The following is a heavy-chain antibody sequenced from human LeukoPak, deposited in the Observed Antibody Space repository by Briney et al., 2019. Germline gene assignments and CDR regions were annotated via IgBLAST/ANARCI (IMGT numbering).Heavy chain of an antibody. D-gene: IGHD6-13*01. J-gene: IGHJ4*02. CDR3: AVIAAAFAFDY. V-gene: IGHV1-18*01. CDR1: GYTFTSYG. Sequence: ASVKVSCKASGYTFTSYGISWVRQAPGQGLEWMGWISAYNGNTNYAQKLQGRVTMTTDTSTSTAYMELSRLRSDDTAVYYCAVIAAAFAFDYWGQGTLVTVSS. CDR2: ISAYNGNT.